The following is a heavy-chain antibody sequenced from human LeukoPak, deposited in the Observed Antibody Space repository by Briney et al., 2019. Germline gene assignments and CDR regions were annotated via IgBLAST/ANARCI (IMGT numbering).Heavy chain of an antibody. D-gene: IGHD5-12*01. CDR1: GYTFTSYG. Sequence: GASXKVSCKASGYTFTSYGISWVRQAPGQGLEWMGWISAYNGKTNYAQKLQGRVTMTTDTSTSTAYMELRSLRSDDTAVYYCARVRGGYSGYEIDYWGQGTLVTVSS. J-gene: IGHJ4*02. V-gene: IGHV1-18*01. CDR3: ARVRGGYSGYEIDY. CDR2: ISAYNGKT.